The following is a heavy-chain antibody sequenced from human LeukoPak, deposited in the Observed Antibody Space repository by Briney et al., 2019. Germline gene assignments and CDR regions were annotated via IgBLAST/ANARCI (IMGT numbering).Heavy chain of an antibody. CDR3: ARTYYYGSGSTLGWFDP. Sequence: SETLSLTCTVSGGSISSSNYYWAWIRQPPGKGLEWIGNIHYSGSTYYNASLNSRITMSIDTSKNRFSLKLSSVTAADTAVYYCARTYYYGSGSTLGWFDPWGQGTLVTVSS. J-gene: IGHJ5*02. CDR2: IHYSGST. V-gene: IGHV4-39*01. CDR1: GGSISSSNYY. D-gene: IGHD3-10*01.